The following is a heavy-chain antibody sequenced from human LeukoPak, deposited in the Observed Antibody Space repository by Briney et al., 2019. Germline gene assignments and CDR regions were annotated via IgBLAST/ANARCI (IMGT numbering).Heavy chain of an antibody. V-gene: IGHV3-15*01. Sequence: GGSLRLSCAASGFTFSNAWMSWVRQAPGKGLEWVGRIKSKTDGGTTDYAAPVKGRFTISRDDSKNTLYLQMNSLKAEDTAVYYCTTDRGGSGSYSYVFDYWGQGTLVTVSS. CDR3: TTDRGGSGSYSYVFDY. D-gene: IGHD3-10*01. J-gene: IGHJ4*02. CDR1: GFTFSNAW. CDR2: IKSKTDGGTT.